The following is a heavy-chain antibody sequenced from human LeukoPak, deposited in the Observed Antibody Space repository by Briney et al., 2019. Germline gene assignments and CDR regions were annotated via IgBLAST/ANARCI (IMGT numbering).Heavy chain of an antibody. D-gene: IGHD3-10*01. V-gene: IGHV1-2*02. Sequence: ASVKVSCKASGYTFTVYYLHWVRQAPGQGLEWMGWITPSNGGTKYAQQFQGRVTMTRDTSISAAYMELSRLTSDDTAVYYCARQWGYYDSGTFLHYFDYWGQGTLVTVSS. CDR3: ARQWGYYDSGTFLHYFDY. CDR2: ITPSNGGT. CDR1: GYTFTVYY. J-gene: IGHJ4*02.